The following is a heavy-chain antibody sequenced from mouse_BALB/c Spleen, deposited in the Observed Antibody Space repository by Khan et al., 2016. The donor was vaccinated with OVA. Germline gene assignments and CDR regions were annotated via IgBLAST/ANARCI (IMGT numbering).Heavy chain of an antibody. J-gene: IGHJ2*01. CDR3: DRTARIKY. Sequence: EVQLVESGPGLVKPSQSLYLTCTVTGYTINSGYGWNWIRQFPGNQLGWVGYISYSGSTNYNPSLKSRISITRDTSKNQFFLQLNSVTTEDTATYYCDRTARIKYWGQGTTLTVSS. CDR2: ISYSGST. D-gene: IGHD1-2*01. CDR1: GYTINSGYG. V-gene: IGHV3-2*02.